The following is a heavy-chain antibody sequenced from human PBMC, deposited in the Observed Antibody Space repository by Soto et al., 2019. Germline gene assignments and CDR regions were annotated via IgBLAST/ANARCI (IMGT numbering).Heavy chain of an antibody. CDR1: GFTFSTYD. CDR3: AKPAYDILTGYRRRTPGFHFDS. D-gene: IGHD3-9*01. J-gene: IGHJ4*02. CDR2: ISDTGGST. Sequence: VGSLRLSCAASGFTFSTYDLNWVRQAPGEGLEWVSSISDTGGSTNYADSVKGRFVISRDNSKNTLYLRMNSLRAEDTAVYYCAKPAYDILTGYRRRTPGFHFDSWGQGTRVTVSS. V-gene: IGHV3-23*01.